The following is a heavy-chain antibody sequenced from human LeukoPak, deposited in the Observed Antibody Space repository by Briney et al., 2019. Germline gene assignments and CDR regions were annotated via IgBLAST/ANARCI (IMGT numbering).Heavy chain of an antibody. D-gene: IGHD2-21*01. CDR2: MFYNVST. CDR1: GVSIRDGHFF. Sequence: SETLSLTCSVSGVSIRDGHFFWLWLRQPPEKPLEWVVYMFYNVSTSYTLSLQSRITISGDTSKNHSALTLIYVTATDTAVYYCSMFWWGSPKWGQGTLVTVSS. CDR3: SMFWWGSPK. J-gene: IGHJ4*02. V-gene: IGHV4-30-4*01.